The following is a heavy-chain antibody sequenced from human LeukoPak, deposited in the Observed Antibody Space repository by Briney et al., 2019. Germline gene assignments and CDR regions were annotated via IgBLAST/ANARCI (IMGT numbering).Heavy chain of an antibody. CDR3: ARTQYLGRGCDY. CDR1: GDSVSTDIVG. D-gene: IGHD2-15*01. V-gene: IGHV6-1*01. Sequence: SQTLSLTCATTGDSVSTDIVGWNWFRQSPSRGLEWLGRTYYRSSWSNDYAPSVESRITINADTAKNQFSLQLRSVTPEDTAVYYCARTQYLGRGCDYWGRGTLVTVSS. J-gene: IGHJ4*02. CDR2: TYYRSSWSN.